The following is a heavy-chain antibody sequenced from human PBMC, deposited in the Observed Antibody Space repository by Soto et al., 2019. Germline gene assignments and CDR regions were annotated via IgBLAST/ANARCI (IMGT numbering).Heavy chain of an antibody. V-gene: IGHV3-23*01. Sequence: GGSLRLSCAASGFTFSSYAMSWVRQAPGKGPEWVSVISGSDDSTYYADSVKGRFTISRDNSKNTLYLQMNSLRAEDTAVYYCAKRSGSSTFDYWGQGTLVTVSS. D-gene: IGHD6-6*01. CDR2: ISGSDDST. CDR1: GFTFSSYA. J-gene: IGHJ4*02. CDR3: AKRSGSSTFDY.